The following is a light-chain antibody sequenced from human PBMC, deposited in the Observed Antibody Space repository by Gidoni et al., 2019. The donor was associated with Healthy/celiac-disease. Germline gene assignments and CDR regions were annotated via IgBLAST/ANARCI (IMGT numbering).Light chain of an antibody. V-gene: IGLV4-60*03. CDR3: ETWDSNTRGV. Sequence: QPVLTHSSSASASLGSSVKLTCTLSSGHSSYIIAWHQQQPGKAPRYLMKLEGSGSYNKGSGVPDRFSGSSSGADRYLTISNLQSEDEADYYCETWDSNTRGVFGTGTKVTVL. CDR1: SGHSSYI. CDR2: LEGSGSY. J-gene: IGLJ1*01.